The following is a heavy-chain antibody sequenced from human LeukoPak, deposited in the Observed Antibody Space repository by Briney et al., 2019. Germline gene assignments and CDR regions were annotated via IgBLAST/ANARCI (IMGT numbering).Heavy chain of an antibody. D-gene: IGHD3-10*01. CDR2: IYHSGST. CDR1: GGSISSGGYS. CDR3: ARVRGFGVFDY. V-gene: IGHV4-30-2*01. J-gene: IGHJ4*02. Sequence: SETLSLTCAVFGGSISSGGYSWSWILQPPRKGLEWIGYIYHSGSTYYNPSLKSRVTISVDRSKNQFSLKLSSVTAADTAVYYCARVRGFGVFDYWGQGTLVTVSS.